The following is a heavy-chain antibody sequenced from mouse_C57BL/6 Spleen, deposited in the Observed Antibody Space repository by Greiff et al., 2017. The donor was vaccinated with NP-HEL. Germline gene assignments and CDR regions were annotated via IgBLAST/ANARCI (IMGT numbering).Heavy chain of an antibody. Sequence: EVKLVESGGGLVKPGGSLKLSCAASGFTFSSYAMSWVRQTPEKRLEWVATISDGGSYTYYPDNVQGRFTISRDNAKNNLYLQMSHLKSEDTAMYYCARDNWGFDYWGQGTTLTVSS. J-gene: IGHJ2*01. V-gene: IGHV5-4*03. CDR3: ARDNWGFDY. D-gene: IGHD4-1*01. CDR2: ISDGGSYT. CDR1: GFTFSSYA.